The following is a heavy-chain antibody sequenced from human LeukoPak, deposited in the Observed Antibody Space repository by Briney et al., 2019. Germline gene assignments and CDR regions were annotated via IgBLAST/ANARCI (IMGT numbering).Heavy chain of an antibody. CDR2: INPNTGDT. CDR3: TRDPEMATSLFEY. D-gene: IGHD5-24*01. CDR1: GYTFTGYH. Sequence: ASVKVSCKASGYTFTGYHMHGVRQAPGQGLEWMGWINPNTGDTNYAQKFQSRVTMTRDTSISAAYMELSWLRSDDTAVYYCTRDPEMATSLFEYWGQGTLVTVSS. J-gene: IGHJ4*02. V-gene: IGHV1-2*02.